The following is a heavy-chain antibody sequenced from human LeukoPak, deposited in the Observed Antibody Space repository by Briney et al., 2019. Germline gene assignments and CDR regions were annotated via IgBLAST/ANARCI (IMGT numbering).Heavy chain of an antibody. Sequence: SETLSLTCTVSDGSISSYYWSWIRQPPGKGLEWIGYIYYSGSTNYNPSLKSRVTISVDTSKNQFSLKLSSVTAADTAVYYCARVEMATAGGFDYWGQGTLVTVSS. J-gene: IGHJ4*02. CDR2: IYYSGST. V-gene: IGHV4-59*08. CDR1: DGSISSYY. CDR3: ARVEMATAGGFDY. D-gene: IGHD5-24*01.